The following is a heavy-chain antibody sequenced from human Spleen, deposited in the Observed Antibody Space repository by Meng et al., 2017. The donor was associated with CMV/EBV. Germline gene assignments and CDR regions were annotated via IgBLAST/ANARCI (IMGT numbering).Heavy chain of an antibody. Sequence: FSFNTYSMHWVRQDPGKGLEYVSAISSNGDSTYYADSVKGRFTISRDNSKNTLYLQMASLRAEDLAVYYCAKGYCSTLTCLRGNWFDPWGQGTLVTVSS. CDR1: FSFNTYS. V-gene: IGHV3-64*02. CDR2: ISSNGDST. CDR3: AKGYCSTLTCLRGNWFDP. D-gene: IGHD2-2*01. J-gene: IGHJ5*02.